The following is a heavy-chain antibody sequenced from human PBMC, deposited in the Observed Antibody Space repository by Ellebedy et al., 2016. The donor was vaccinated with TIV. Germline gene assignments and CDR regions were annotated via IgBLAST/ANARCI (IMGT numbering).Heavy chain of an antibody. CDR3: ARDACSSTSCYRYYGMDV. D-gene: IGHD2-2*01. CDR2: TSGSGGST. CDR1: GFTFSSYG. V-gene: IGHV3-23*01. J-gene: IGHJ6*02. Sequence: GESLKISXAASGFTFSSYGMHWVRQPPGKGLEWVSTTSGSGGSTYYADSVKGRFTISRDNSKNTLYLQMNSLRAEDTAVYYCARDACSSTSCYRYYGMDVWGQGTTVTVSS.